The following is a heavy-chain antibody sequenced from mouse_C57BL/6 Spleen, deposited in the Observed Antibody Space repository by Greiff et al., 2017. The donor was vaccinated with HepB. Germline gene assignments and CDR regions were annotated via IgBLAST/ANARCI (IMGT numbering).Heavy chain of an antibody. CDR2: IYPGDGDT. D-gene: IGHD2-2*01. V-gene: IGHV1-80*01. J-gene: IGHJ2*01. CDR1: GYAFSSYW. CDR3: ARYYYGYDGYYFDY. Sequence: QVQLQQSGAELVKPGASVKISCKASGYAFSSYWMNWVKQRPGKGLEWIGQIYPGDGDTNYNGKFKGKATLTADKSSSTAYMQLSSLTSEDSAVDFCARYYYGYDGYYFDYWGQGTTRTVSS.